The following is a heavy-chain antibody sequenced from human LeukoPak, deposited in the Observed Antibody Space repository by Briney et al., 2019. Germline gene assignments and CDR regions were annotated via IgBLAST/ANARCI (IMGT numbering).Heavy chain of an antibody. CDR3: ARGSSSWGNHPALETFYYYYYYMDV. V-gene: IGHV4-59*01. D-gene: IGHD6-13*01. Sequence: SETLSLTCTVSGGSISSYYWSWIRQPPGKGLEWIGYIYYSGSTNYNPSLKSRVTISVDTSKNQFSLKLSSVTAADTAVYYCARGSSSWGNHPALETFYYYYYYMDVWGKGTTVTVSS. J-gene: IGHJ6*03. CDR2: IYYSGST. CDR1: GGSISSYY.